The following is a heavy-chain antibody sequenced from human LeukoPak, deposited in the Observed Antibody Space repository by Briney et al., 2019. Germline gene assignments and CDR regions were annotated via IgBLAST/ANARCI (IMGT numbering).Heavy chain of an antibody. V-gene: IGHV1-2*02. D-gene: IGHD3-22*01. CDR3: ARAGVRYYYDSSGYYLDFDF. CDR1: GYTFTGYY. Sequence: ASVKVSCKTSGYTFTGYYMHWVRQAPGQGLEWMGWINPNSGATNYPQKFQGRVTMTRDTSITTAYMELSSLRSDDTAVYYCARAGVRYYYDSSGYYLDFDFWGQGTLVTVSS. J-gene: IGHJ4*02. CDR2: INPNSGAT.